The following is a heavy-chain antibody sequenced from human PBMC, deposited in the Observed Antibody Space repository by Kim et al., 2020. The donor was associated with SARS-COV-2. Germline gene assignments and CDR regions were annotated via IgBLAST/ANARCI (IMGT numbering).Heavy chain of an antibody. V-gene: IGHV3-15*01. D-gene: IGHD6-6*01. Sequence: AAPVKGRFNISREDSKNTLYLQMNSLKTEDTAVYYCTTDTQQLVHDAFDIWGQGTMVTVSS. J-gene: IGHJ3*02. CDR3: TTDTQQLVHDAFDI.